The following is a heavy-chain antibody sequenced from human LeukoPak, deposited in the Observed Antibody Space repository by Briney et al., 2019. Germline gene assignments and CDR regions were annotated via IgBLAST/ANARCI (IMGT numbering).Heavy chain of an antibody. CDR3: ARHYPGGDYFIDD. V-gene: IGHV5-51*01. CDR1: GYSFTSYW. Sequence: KPGESLKISCKVSGYSFTSYWIGWVRQMPGKGLEWVGIIYPDDSDTRYSPSVQDQVTISADKSISTTYLQWSSLKASDTTMYYCARHYPGGDYFIDDCGQGSLVTVSS. CDR2: IYPDDSDT. D-gene: IGHD4-17*01. J-gene: IGHJ4*02.